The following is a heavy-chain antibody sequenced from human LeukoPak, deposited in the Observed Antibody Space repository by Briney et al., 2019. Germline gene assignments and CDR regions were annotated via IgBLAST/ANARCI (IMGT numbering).Heavy chain of an antibody. Sequence: TGGSLRLSCAASGFSFSDRWMNWVRQAPGKGPEWVANINQDGREKYYVDSVKGRFTISRDNAKNSLYLQMNSLRVEDTAVYYCARDHTVAGIVLDLWGQGTLVAVSS. V-gene: IGHV3-7*01. J-gene: IGHJ5*02. CDR2: INQDGREK. CDR1: GFSFSDRW. CDR3: ARDHTVAGIVLDL. D-gene: IGHD6-19*01.